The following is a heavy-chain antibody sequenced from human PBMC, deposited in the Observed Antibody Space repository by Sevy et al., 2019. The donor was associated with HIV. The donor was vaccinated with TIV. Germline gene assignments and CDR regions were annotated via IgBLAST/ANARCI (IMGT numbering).Heavy chain of an antibody. CDR2: INPNSGHT. Sequence: ASVKVSCKASGYTFTDYFIHWMRQAPGQGLEWMGRINPNSGHTNYAQKFEGRVTMTRDTSISTAYMDLSRLRSDDTAVYYCAGDPMPTTVVTPNAFDIWGQGTMVTVSS. D-gene: IGHD2-21*02. CDR3: AGDPMPTTVVTPNAFDI. J-gene: IGHJ3*02. CDR1: GYTFTDYF. V-gene: IGHV1-2*06.